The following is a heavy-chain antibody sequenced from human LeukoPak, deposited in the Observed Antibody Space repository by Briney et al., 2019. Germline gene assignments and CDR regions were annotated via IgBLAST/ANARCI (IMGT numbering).Heavy chain of an antibody. CDR2: IYGDGRT. CDR3: ARGRGLGVVSPYFDY. CDR1: GFTVSSNY. J-gene: IGHJ4*02. D-gene: IGHD3-3*01. V-gene: IGHV3-53*01. Sequence: GSLRLSCAASGFTVSSNYMSWVRQAPGKRLEWVSVIYGDGRTSHSASVRGRFTISRDNSKNIVSLQMNNLRAEDTAVYYCARGRGLGVVSPYFDYWGQGTLVTVSS.